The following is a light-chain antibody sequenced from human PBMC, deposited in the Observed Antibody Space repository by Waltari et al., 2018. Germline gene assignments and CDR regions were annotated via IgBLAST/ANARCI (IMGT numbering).Light chain of an antibody. Sequence: QSVLTQPPSASGTPGQRVTISCSGSRSNIGSNTVNWYQQLPGTTPKLFVYSNTQRPSGVPDRFSGSKSGTSASLAISGLQSEDEADYYCAAWDDSLNGVVFGGGTKLTVL. CDR1: RSNIGSNT. V-gene: IGLV1-44*01. CDR3: AAWDDSLNGVV. J-gene: IGLJ2*01. CDR2: SNT.